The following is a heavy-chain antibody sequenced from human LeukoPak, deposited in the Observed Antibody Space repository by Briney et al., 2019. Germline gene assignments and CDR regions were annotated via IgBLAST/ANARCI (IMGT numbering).Heavy chain of an antibody. J-gene: IGHJ4*02. CDR2: INPNSGGT. D-gene: IGHD2-8*01. CDR1: GYSFTGYY. V-gene: IGHV1-2*02. Sequence: GASVKVSSKASGYSFTGYYIHWVRQAPGQGLEWMGWINPNSGGTNYAQKFQGRVTITADKSTSTAYMELSSLRSEDTAVYYCAIYNGDPVLDYWGQGTLVTVSS. CDR3: AIYNGDPVLDY.